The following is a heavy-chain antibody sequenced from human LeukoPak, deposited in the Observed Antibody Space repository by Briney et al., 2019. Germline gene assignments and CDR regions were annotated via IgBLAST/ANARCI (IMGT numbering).Heavy chain of an antibody. J-gene: IGHJ4*01. V-gene: IGHV3-23*01. D-gene: IGHD1-26*01. CDR1: GFTFSTYA. CDR2: ITGSGDIT. CDR3: ARKLPFDY. Sequence: PGGSLRLSCAASGFTFSTYAMTRVRQAPGKGLEWVSAITGSGDITYYADSVKGRFTISRDNSKNTLYLQMNSLRDEDTAVYYCARKLPFDYWGQGTLVTVSS.